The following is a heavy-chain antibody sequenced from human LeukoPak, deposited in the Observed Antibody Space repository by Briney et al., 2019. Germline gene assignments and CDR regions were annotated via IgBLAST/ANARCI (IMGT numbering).Heavy chain of an antibody. V-gene: IGHV4-34*01. J-gene: IGHJ4*02. CDR1: GGSFSGYY. Sequence: SETLSLTCAVYGGSFSGYYWSWIRQPPGKGLEWIGSIYYSGSTYYNPSLKSRVTISVDTSKNQFSLKLSSVTAADTAVYYCARQGVWSGYYIGYRGQGTLVTVSS. D-gene: IGHD3-3*01. CDR3: ARQGVWSGYYIGY. CDR2: IYYSGST.